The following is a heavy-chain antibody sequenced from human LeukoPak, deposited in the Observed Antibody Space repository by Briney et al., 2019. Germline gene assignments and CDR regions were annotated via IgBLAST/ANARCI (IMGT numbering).Heavy chain of an antibody. Sequence: ASVKVSCKAFGYTFTSYDINWVRQATGQGLEWMGWMNPNSGNTGYAQKFQGRVTMTRDTFISTAYMELSSLRSEDTAVYYCVLGYSSSWYYFDFWGQGALVTVSS. D-gene: IGHD6-13*01. CDR2: MNPNSGNT. J-gene: IGHJ4*02. CDR1: GYTFTSYD. CDR3: VLGYSSSWYYFDF. V-gene: IGHV1-8*01.